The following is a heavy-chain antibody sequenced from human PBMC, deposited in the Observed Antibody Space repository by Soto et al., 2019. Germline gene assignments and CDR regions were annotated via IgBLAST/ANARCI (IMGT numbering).Heavy chain of an antibody. CDR3: ARDRVPSDYSNYAAYSYYYGMDV. V-gene: IGHV3-7*01. Sequence: EVQLVESGGGLVQPGGSLRLSCAASGFTFSSYWMSWVRQAPGKGLEWVANIKQDGSEKYYVDSVKGRFTISRDNAQNSLYLQMNSLRAEDTAVYYCARDRVPSDYSNYAAYSYYYGMDVWGQGTTVTVSS. J-gene: IGHJ6*02. CDR1: GFTFSSYW. CDR2: IKQDGSEK. D-gene: IGHD4-4*01.